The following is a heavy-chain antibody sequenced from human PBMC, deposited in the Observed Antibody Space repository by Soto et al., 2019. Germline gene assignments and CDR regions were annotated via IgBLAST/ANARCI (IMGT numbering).Heavy chain of an antibody. J-gene: IGHJ4*02. V-gene: IGHV3-64D*06. D-gene: IGHD6-19*01. Sequence: GGSLRLSCSASGFTFSSYAMHWVRQAPGKGLEYVSAISSNGGSTYSADSVKGRFTISRDNSKNTLYLQMSSLRAEDTAVYYCVKGHVYSNGCLDSWSQGTLVTVSS. CDR1: GFTFSSYA. CDR3: VKGHVYSNGCLDS. CDR2: ISSNGGST.